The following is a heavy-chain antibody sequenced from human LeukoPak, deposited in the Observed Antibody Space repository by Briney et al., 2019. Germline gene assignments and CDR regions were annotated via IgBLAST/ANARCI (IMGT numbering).Heavy chain of an antibody. CDR2: IYYSGST. J-gene: IGHJ4*02. D-gene: IGHD3-9*01. CDR1: GGSISSSSYY. Sequence: SETLSLTCTVSGGSISSSSYYWGWIRQPPGKGLEWIGSIYYSGSTYYNPSLKSRITISVDTSKNQFSLKLSSVTAADTAVYYCARLDILTGYYVDYWAREPWSPSPQ. V-gene: IGHV4-39*01. CDR3: ARLDILTGYYVDY.